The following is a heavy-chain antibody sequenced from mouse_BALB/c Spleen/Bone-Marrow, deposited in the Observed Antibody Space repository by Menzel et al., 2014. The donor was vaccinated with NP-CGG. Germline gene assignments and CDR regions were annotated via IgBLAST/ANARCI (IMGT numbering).Heavy chain of an antibody. CDR3: ARDINYDIYWYFDV. CDR1: GFTFTDYY. CDR2: SRNKANGYTT. D-gene: IGHD2-4*01. V-gene: IGHV7-3*02. J-gene: IGHJ1*01. Sequence: EVKVEESGGGLAQPGGSLRLSCATSGFTFTDYYMSWVRQPPGKALEWLGFSRNKANGYTTEYSASVKGRFTISRDNSQSILYLQMNTPRAEDSATYYCARDINYDIYWYFDVWGAGTTVTVSS.